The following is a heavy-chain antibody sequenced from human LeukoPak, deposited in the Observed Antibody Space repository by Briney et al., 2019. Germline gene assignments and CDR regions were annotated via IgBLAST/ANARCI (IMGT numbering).Heavy chain of an antibody. Sequence: ASVKVSCKASGGTFSSYAISWVRQAPGQGLEWMGGIIPIFGTANYAQKFQGRVTITADESTSTAYMELRSLRSDDTAVYYCARRGSGYYYRRYFDYWGQGTLVTVSS. J-gene: IGHJ4*02. CDR1: GGTFSSYA. V-gene: IGHV1-69*13. D-gene: IGHD3-22*01. CDR3: ARRGSGYYYRRYFDY. CDR2: IIPIFGTA.